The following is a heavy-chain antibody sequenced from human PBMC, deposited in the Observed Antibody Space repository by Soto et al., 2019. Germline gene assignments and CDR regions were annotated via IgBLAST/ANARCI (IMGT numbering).Heavy chain of an antibody. Sequence: GGSLRLSCAASGFTFSSYAMSWVRQAPGKELEWVSAISGSGGSTYYADSVKGRFTISRDKSKNTLYLQMNSLRAEDTAVYYCAKDLLGHIVVVPAAIPGYSGYEPKDDFDYWGQGALVTVSS. CDR3: AKDLLGHIVVVPAAIPGYSGYEPKDDFDY. CDR2: ISGSGGST. J-gene: IGHJ4*02. CDR1: GFTFSSYA. V-gene: IGHV3-23*01. D-gene: IGHD2-2*01.